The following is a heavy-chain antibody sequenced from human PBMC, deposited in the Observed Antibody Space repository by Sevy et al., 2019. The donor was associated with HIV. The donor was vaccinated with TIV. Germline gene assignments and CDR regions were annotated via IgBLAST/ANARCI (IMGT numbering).Heavy chain of an antibody. Sequence: GGSLRLSCAASGFTFSDYYMSWIRQAPGKGLEWVSYMSSGTSYTNYADSVKGRFTMSRDNAKNSLYLQMNSLRAEDTAVYYCARDRRNYGGQYFDYWGQGTLVTVSS. CDR1: GFTFSDYY. CDR2: MSSGTSYT. D-gene: IGHD1-7*01. CDR3: ARDRRNYGGQYFDY. J-gene: IGHJ4*02. V-gene: IGHV3-11*06.